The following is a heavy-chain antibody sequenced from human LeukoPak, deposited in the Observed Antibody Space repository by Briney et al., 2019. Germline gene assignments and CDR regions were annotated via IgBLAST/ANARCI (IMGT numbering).Heavy chain of an antibody. Sequence: GASVKVSCKASGYTFTSYAMHWVRQAPGQRLEWMGWSNAGNGNTKYSQEFQGRVTITRDTSASTAYMELSSLRSEDMAVYYCARVSLDLPFYCSSTSCYKGWFDPWGQGTLVTVSS. CDR1: GYTFTSYA. CDR3: ARVSLDLPFYCSSTSCYKGWFDP. J-gene: IGHJ5*02. D-gene: IGHD2-2*02. V-gene: IGHV1-3*02. CDR2: SNAGNGNT.